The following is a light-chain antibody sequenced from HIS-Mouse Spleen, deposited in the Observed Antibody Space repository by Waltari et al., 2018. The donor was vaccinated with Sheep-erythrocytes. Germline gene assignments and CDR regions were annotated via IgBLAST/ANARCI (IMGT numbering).Light chain of an antibody. Sequence: SYELTQPPSVSVSPGQPASIPCSGAKLGDKYSCWYQQKPGQSPVLVIYKASKRPSGIPERFSGSNSGNTATLTISGTQAMDEADYYCQAWDSSTAVFGGGTKLTVL. V-gene: IGLV3-1*01. CDR3: QAWDSSTAV. J-gene: IGLJ2*01. CDR2: KAS. CDR1: KLGDKY.